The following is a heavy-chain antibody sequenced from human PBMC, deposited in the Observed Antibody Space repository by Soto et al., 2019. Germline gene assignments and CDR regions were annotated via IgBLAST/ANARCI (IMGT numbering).Heavy chain of an antibody. CDR2: IYQTGST. J-gene: IGHJ4*02. Sequence: QLQLQESGPGLVKPSETLSLTCTVSGGSVSSSSLYWGWIRQPPGKGLEWIGSIYQTGSTYYTPSLKSRVTISVDTSKNQFPLTLNSGTVADTAVYYCASPGRWRAVTPFDFWGQGTLVTVSS. CDR1: GGSVSSSSLY. D-gene: IGHD4-17*01. CDR3: ASPGRWRAVTPFDF. V-gene: IGHV4-39*01.